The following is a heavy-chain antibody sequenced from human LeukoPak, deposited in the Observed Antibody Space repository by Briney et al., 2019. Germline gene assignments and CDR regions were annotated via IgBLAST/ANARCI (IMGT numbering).Heavy chain of an antibody. CDR2: IYYSGST. CDR3: ARADPTYGDSDDAFDI. V-gene: IGHV4-30-4*01. D-gene: IGHD4-17*01. J-gene: IGHJ3*02. CDR1: GDSISSGNYY. Sequence: PSETLSLTCTVSGDSISSGNYYWTWIRQPPGKGLEWIGYIYYSGSTFYNPSLKSRVTISVDTSKNQFSLKLSSVTAADTAVYYCARADPTYGDSDDAFDIWGQGTMVTVSS.